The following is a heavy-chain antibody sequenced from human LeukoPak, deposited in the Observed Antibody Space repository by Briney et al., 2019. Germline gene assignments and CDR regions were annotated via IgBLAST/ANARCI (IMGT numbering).Heavy chain of an antibody. CDR2: ISSSRGYV. Sequence: GGCLRLSCAASGFTFSSYSMNWVRHAPGKGLEWVSSISSSRGYVYYADSVKGRFTISRDNAKNSLYRQMNSLRAEDTAVYYCANLIAVACVDYWGQGTLVTVSS. J-gene: IGHJ4*02. D-gene: IGHD6-19*01. V-gene: IGHV3-21*01. CDR1: GFTFSSYS. CDR3: ANLIAVACVDY.